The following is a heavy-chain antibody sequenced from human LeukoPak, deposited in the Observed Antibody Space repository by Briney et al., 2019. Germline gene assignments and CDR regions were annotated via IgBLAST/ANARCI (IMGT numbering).Heavy chain of an antibody. Sequence: PGGSLRLSCAASGFTFNYYALHWVRQAPGKGLEWVASISSEGDNKHYLESVKGRFTISRDNAKNSLYLQMNSLRAEDTAVYYCARDFEWLRYRGFDYWGQGTLVTVSS. CDR2: ISSEGDNK. CDR1: GFTFNYYA. J-gene: IGHJ4*02. CDR3: ARDFEWLRYRGFDY. D-gene: IGHD5-12*01. V-gene: IGHV3-30-3*01.